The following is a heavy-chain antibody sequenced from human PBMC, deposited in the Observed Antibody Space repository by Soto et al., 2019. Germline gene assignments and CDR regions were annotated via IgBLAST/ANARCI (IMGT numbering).Heavy chain of an antibody. Sequence: EVQLVESGGGLVKPGGSLRLSCVASGFTFSNAWMSWVRQAPGKGLEWVGRIKSKTDGGTTDYAAPVKGRFTISRDDSKNTLYLQMNSLKTEDTAVYYCTTDPRNYGDYLGGNAFDIWGQGTMVTVSS. D-gene: IGHD4-17*01. J-gene: IGHJ3*02. CDR2: IKSKTDGGTT. V-gene: IGHV3-15*01. CDR1: GFTFSNAW. CDR3: TTDPRNYGDYLGGNAFDI.